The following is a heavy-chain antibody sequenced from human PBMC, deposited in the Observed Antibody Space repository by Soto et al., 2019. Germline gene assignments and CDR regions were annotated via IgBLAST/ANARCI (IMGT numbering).Heavy chain of an antibody. V-gene: IGHV3-23*01. Sequence: EVQLLESGGDMVQPGGSLRLSCAASGFSFSTYAMTWVRQAPGKGLEWVSAISGSGSSTYYADSVKGRFTISRDHSKNTLYLQMNSLRAADTAVYYCVKIRGGAYGGNSGAFDFWGQGTMVTVSS. CDR2: ISGSGSST. CDR3: VKIRGGAYGGNSGAFDF. J-gene: IGHJ3*01. CDR1: GFSFSTYA. D-gene: IGHD4-17*01.